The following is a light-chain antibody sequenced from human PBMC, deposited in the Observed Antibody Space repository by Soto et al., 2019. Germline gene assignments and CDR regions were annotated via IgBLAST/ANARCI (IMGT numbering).Light chain of an antibody. V-gene: IGKV3-15*01. CDR3: QQYNNWPPWA. Sequence: EIVMTQSPATLSVSPGERATLSCRASKSVSSNLAWYQQKPGRPPRLLIYGASTRVTGVPARFSGSGSGTEFTLTISSLQSEDFAVYYCQQYNNWPPWAFGQGTKVEIK. J-gene: IGKJ1*01. CDR1: KSVSSN. CDR2: GAS.